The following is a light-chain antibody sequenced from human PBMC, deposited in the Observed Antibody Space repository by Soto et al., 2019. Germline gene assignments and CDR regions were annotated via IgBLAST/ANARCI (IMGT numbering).Light chain of an antibody. CDR1: QSVATTY. CDR2: ATS. V-gene: IGKV3-20*01. J-gene: IGKJ1*01. Sequence: EIVLTQSPGTLSLSPGERATLSCRASQSVATTYLAWYQQKPGQAPRLLIYATSSRAPGFPDRFSGSGSGTDFSLTISRLEPEDFAVYYCQQYDTSPWTFGQGDQGGYQ. CDR3: QQYDTSPWT.